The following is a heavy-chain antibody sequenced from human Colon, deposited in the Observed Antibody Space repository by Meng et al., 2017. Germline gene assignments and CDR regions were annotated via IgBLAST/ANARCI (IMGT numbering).Heavy chain of an antibody. J-gene: IGHJ4*02. D-gene: IGHD2-21*02. CDR1: GYSFRTYA. Sequence: QVQLVKSGSELKKPGAAVKGSCKASGYSFRTYAINCVRQAPGQGLQWMGWNNMYTGDPSYVEGCAGRFVFSLDISVSTAYLQISSLKAEDTAVYFCVRHNGDSDFDYWGQGTLVTVSS. V-gene: IGHV7-4-1*02. CDR2: NNMYTGDP. CDR3: VRHNGDSDFDY.